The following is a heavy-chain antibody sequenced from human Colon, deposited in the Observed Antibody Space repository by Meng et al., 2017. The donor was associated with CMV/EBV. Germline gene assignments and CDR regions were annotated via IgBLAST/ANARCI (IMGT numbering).Heavy chain of an antibody. Sequence: GGSLRLSCTASGFTFDDYAMHWVRQPTGKGLEWVSSIGTVGDTYSIGSVKGRFIISREDAKNSVYLQMNGLRDGDTGLYYCARARSPTHFDYWGQGALVTVSS. CDR3: ARARSPTHFDY. V-gene: IGHV3-13*01. CDR2: IGTVGDT. J-gene: IGHJ4*02. CDR1: GFTFDDYA.